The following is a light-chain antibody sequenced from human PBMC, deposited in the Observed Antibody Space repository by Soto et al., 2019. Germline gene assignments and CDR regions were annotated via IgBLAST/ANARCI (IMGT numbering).Light chain of an antibody. Sequence: QSVLTQPRSVSGSPGQSVTISCTGTSSDVGGYNYVSRYQQHPGKAPKLMIYDVSKRPSGVPDRFSGSKSGNTASLTISGLQAEDEADYYCCSYAGSYVVFGGGTKLTVL. J-gene: IGLJ2*01. V-gene: IGLV2-11*01. CDR3: CSYAGSYVV. CDR2: DVS. CDR1: SSDVGGYNY.